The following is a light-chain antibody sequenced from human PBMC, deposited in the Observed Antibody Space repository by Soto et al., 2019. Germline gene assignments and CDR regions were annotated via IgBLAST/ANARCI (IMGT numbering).Light chain of an antibody. Sequence: QSVLTQPPSVSGAPGQRVTISCTGSSSNIGAGYDVHWYQQLPGTAPKLLIYGNSNRPSGVPDRFSASKSGTSASLVITGLQAEDEADYYCQSYDSSLSRYVFGTGTKVTVL. V-gene: IGLV1-40*01. CDR3: QSYDSSLSRYV. J-gene: IGLJ1*01. CDR2: GNS. CDR1: SSNIGAGYD.